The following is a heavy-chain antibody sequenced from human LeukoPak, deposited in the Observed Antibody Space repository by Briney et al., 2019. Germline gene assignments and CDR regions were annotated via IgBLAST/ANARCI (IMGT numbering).Heavy chain of an antibody. Sequence: SVKVSCKASGGTFSSYAISWVRQAPGQGLEWMGGFIPIFGTANYAQKFQGRVTITADESTSTAYMELSSLRSEDTAVYYCARVGDFWSGYYDYYYYMDVWGKGTTVTVSS. J-gene: IGHJ6*03. D-gene: IGHD3-3*01. V-gene: IGHV1-69*01. CDR1: GGTFSSYA. CDR3: ARVGDFWSGYYDYYYYMDV. CDR2: FIPIFGTA.